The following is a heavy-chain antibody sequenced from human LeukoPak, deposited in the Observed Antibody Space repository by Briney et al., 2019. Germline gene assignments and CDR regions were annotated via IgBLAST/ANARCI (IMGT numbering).Heavy chain of an antibody. CDR3: ARDLRSNYYDSRPYFDY. CDR1: GGTFSSYA. V-gene: IGHV1-69*04. Sequence: SVKVSCKASGGTFSSYAISWVRQAPGQGLEWMGRIIPILGIANYAQKFQGRVTITADKSTSTAYMELSSLRSEDTAVYYCARDLRSNYYDSRPYFDYWGQGTLVTVSS. J-gene: IGHJ4*02. D-gene: IGHD3-22*01. CDR2: IIPILGIA.